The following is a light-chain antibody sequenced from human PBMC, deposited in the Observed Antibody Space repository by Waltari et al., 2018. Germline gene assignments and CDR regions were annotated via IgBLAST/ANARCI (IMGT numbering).Light chain of an antibody. J-gene: IGLJ3*02. Sequence: QLALPQSPSASASLGPPVKHTSPLHSGLITNASAWHPQHPARGPRYLMKINSEGSHSKGDEIPDRFSGSSSGAERYLTISSVQSDDEADYYCQTGGHGTWVFGGGTKLTVL. V-gene: IGLV4-69*01. CDR1: SGLITNA. CDR3: QTGGHGTWV. CDR2: INSEGSH.